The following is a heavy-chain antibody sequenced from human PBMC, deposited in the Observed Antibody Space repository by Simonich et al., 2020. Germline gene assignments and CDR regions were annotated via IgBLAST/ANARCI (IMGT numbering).Heavy chain of an antibody. Sequence: EVQLVESGGGLVKTGGSLRLSCAGSGFTFSCYWMHCVRQAPGKGLGWVARFKRYVSSPSYADSEKGRFTISRDNAKNTLYLQMNSLRAEDTAVYYCARNRLDYWGQGTLVTVSS. CDR3: ARNRLDY. CDR2: FKRYVSSP. J-gene: IGHJ4*02. CDR1: GFTFSCYW. V-gene: IGHV3-74*01.